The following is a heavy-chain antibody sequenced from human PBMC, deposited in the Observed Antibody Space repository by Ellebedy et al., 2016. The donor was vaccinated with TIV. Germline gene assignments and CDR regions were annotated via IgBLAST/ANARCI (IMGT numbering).Heavy chain of an antibody. Sequence: ASVKVSXXASGYTFTSYDINWVRQATGQGLEWMGWMNPNSGNTGYAQKFQGRVTMTRNTSISTAYMELSSLRSEDTAVYYCAGGTAGGHCSGGSCPYFDYWGQGTLVTVSS. CDR2: MNPNSGNT. CDR3: AGGTAGGHCSGGSCPYFDY. J-gene: IGHJ4*02. D-gene: IGHD2-15*01. CDR1: GYTFTSYD. V-gene: IGHV1-8*01.